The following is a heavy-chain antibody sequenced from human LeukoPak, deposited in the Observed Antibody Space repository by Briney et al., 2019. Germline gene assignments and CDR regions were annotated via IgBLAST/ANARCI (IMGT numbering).Heavy chain of an antibody. D-gene: IGHD6-19*01. Sequence: PGGSLRLSCAASGFTFSVHYMNWIRQAPGKGLVWVSYISSSGSTIYYADSVKGRFTISRDNAKNSLYLQMNSLRAEDTAVYYCARDGATYSSGWYAYWGQGTLVTVSS. CDR1: GFTFSVHY. CDR2: ISSSGSTI. V-gene: IGHV3-11*04. J-gene: IGHJ4*02. CDR3: ARDGATYSSGWYAY.